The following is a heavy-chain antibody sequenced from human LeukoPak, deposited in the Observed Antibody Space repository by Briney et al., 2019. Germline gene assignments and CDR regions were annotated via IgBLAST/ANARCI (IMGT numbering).Heavy chain of an antibody. CDR3: AKEGSYGDYFKIDS. CDR2: ISYDGSNK. J-gene: IGHJ4*02. D-gene: IGHD4-17*01. CDR1: GFTFSSYG. Sequence: PGGSLRLSCAASGFTFSSYGMHWVRQAPGKGLEWVAVISYDGSNKYYADSVKGRFTISRDNSKNTLNLQMNSLRAEDTAVYYCAKEGSYGDYFKIDSWGQGTLVTVSS. V-gene: IGHV3-30*18.